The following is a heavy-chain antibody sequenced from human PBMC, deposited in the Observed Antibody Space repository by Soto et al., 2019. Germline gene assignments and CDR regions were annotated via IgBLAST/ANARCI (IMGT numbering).Heavy chain of an antibody. CDR1: GGSINSDDHY. CDR3: ARQRSGGYWFDT. V-gene: IGHV4-30-4*02. CDR2: IYYSGTT. Sequence: SDTLSLTCNGSGGSINSDDHYWTWIGQPPGKGLVWIGSIYYSGTTNYNPSLKSRITVSINTSKTQFSLNLTTMTASHTALCYSARQRSGGYWFDTWGQGTTVTVSS. J-gene: IGHJ5*02. D-gene: IGHD3-3*01.